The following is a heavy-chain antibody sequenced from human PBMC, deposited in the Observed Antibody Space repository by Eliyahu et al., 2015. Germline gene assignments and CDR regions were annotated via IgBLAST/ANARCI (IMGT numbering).Heavy chain of an antibody. V-gene: IGHV3-33*05. D-gene: IGHD1-14*01. Sequence: QAQLVESGGGVVQPGRSLRLSXXASXFTXPLSSYGXXWIRQAPGKGLEWVAVISYDGSLKYYPDSVKGRFAISRDTSKNTMYLQMNSLRAEDTGVYYCARYNDNYYGLDVWGQGTTVTVSS. J-gene: IGHJ6*02. CDR2: ISYDGSLK. CDR3: ARYNDNYYGLDV. CDR1: XFTXPLSSYG.